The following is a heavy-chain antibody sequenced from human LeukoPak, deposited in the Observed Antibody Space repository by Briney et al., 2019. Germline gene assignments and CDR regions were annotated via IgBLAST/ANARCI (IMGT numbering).Heavy chain of an antibody. Sequence: SETLSLTCTVSGYPISRGYYWGWIRQPPGKGLEWIGSIYYSGSTYYNPSLKSRVTISVDTSKNQFSLKLSSVTAADTAVYYCARVKRALGIFDYWGQGILVTVSS. CDR1: GYPISRGYY. J-gene: IGHJ4*02. V-gene: IGHV4-38-2*02. CDR3: ARVKRALGIFDY. CDR2: IYYSGST.